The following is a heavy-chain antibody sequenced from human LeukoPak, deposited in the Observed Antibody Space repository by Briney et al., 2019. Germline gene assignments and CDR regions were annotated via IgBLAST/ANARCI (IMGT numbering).Heavy chain of an antibody. CDR1: GGSISSYY. J-gene: IGHJ6*03. D-gene: IGHD5-12*01. Sequence: SETLSLTCTVSGGSISSYYWSWIRQPRGKGLEWIGYIYYSGSTNYNPSLKSRVTISVDTSKNQFSLKLSSVTAADTDVYYCAGGRGRDKVATPSLDYYYYMDVWGKGTTVTVSS. CDR2: IYYSGST. CDR3: AGGRGRDKVATPSLDYYYYMDV. V-gene: IGHV4-59*01.